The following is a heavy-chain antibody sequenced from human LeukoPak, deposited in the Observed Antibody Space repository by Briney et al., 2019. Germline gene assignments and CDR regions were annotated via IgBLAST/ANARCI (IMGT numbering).Heavy chain of an antibody. Sequence: ASVRVSCKASGYTFTIYAISCVRHAPGQGLEWMGWISTYNDYTNYAQKLQGRVTMTTDTATSTAYMELRRLRSDDTAVYYCARDTLTGSGLDAFDIWGQGTMVTVSS. V-gene: IGHV1-18*04. CDR2: ISTYNDYT. CDR3: ARDTLTGSGLDAFDI. D-gene: IGHD3-9*01. J-gene: IGHJ3*02. CDR1: GYTFTIYA.